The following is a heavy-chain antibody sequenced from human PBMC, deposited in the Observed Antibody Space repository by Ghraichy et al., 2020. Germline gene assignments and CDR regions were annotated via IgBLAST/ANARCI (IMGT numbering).Heavy chain of an antibody. CDR2: INHSGST. CDR1: GGSFSGYY. V-gene: IGHV4-34*01. D-gene: IGHD3-10*01. CDR3: ARGLGYGSGSYWYYYYGMDV. Sequence: SETLSLTCAVYGGSFSGYYWSWIRQPPGKGLEWIGEINHSGSTNYNPSLKSRVTISVDTSKNQFSLKLSSVTAADTAVYYCARGLGYGSGSYWYYYYGMDVWGQGTTVTVSS. J-gene: IGHJ6*02.